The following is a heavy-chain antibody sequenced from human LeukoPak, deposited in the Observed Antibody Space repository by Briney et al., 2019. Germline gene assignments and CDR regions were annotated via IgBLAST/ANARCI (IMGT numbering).Heavy chain of an antibody. CDR1: GFTFSGSA. CDR3: TGNYYGSGSYADFDY. CDR2: IRSTANGYAT. D-gene: IGHD3-10*01. J-gene: IGHJ4*02. V-gene: IGHV3-73*01. Sequence: GGSLRLSCAASGFTFSGSALHWVRQASGKGLEWVGRIRSTANGYATAYAASVKGRFTISRDDSKNTAYLQMDSLKTEDTAVYCCTGNYYGSGSYADFDYWGQGTLVTVSS.